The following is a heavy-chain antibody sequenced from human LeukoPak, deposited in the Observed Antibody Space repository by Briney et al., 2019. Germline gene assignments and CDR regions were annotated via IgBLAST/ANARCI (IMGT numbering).Heavy chain of an antibody. J-gene: IGHJ4*02. V-gene: IGHV1-2*02. CDR2: FNPKSGAT. CDR3: ARSSPANYFDTSGYTFDF. CDR1: GYTFTDCY. D-gene: IGHD3-22*01. Sequence: RASVKVSCKASGYTFTDCYIHWVRQAPGQGLEWMGWFNPKSGATKFAQRFQGRVTMTRDTSIATAYMDLNSLTSDDTAVYYCARSSPANYFDTSGYTFDFWGQGTLVTVSS.